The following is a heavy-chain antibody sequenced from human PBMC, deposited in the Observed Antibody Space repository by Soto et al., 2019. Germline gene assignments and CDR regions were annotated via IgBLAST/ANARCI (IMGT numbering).Heavy chain of an antibody. CDR2: IYYSGST. CDR1: GGSINDFY. V-gene: IGHV4-59*07. J-gene: IGHJ4*02. Sequence: KTSDTLSLTCTVSGGSINDFYWSWIRQPPGKGLEWIGYIYYSGSTDYNPSLKGRVTISVDTSKNQFSLKLRSVTAADTAVYYCARVGGVAARTFDYWGQGTLVTVSS. D-gene: IGHD6-6*01. CDR3: ARVGGVAARTFDY.